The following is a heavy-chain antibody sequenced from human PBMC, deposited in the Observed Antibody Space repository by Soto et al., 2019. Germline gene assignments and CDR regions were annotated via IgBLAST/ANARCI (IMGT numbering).Heavy chain of an antibody. Sequence: GGSLRLSCAASGFTFSSYAMSWVRQAPGKGLEWVSAISGSGGNTYYADSVKGRFTISRDNSKNTLYLQMNSLRAEDTAVYYCAKKFLMVYVSYALEGFDYWGQGTLVTVSS. V-gene: IGHV3-23*01. CDR3: AKKFLMVYVSYALEGFDY. CDR2: ISGSGGNT. J-gene: IGHJ4*02. CDR1: GFTFSSYA. D-gene: IGHD2-8*01.